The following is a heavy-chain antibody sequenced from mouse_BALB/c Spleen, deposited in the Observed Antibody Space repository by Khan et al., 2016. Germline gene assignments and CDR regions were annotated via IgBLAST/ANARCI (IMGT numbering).Heavy chain of an antibody. J-gene: IGHJ2*01. D-gene: IGHD2-1*01. Sequence: EVELVESGGGLVKPGGSLKLSCAATGFTFRSYAMSWVRQTPEKRLEWVASISSDGNTYYSDSVKGRFTISRDNARNILNLQMSSLRSEDTAMYYCARDDYGNYGDYFDYWGQGTTLTVSS. CDR3: ARDDYGNYGDYFDY. V-gene: IGHV5-6-5*01. CDR2: ISSDGNT. CDR1: GFTFRSYA.